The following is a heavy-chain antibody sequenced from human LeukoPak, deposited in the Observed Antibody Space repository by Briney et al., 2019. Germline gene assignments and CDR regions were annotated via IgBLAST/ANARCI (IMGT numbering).Heavy chain of an antibody. CDR1: GGSISSSSYY. CDR2: IYYSGST. J-gene: IGHJ3*02. Sequence: SETLSLTCTVSGGSISSSSYYWGWIRQPPGKGLERIGSIYYSGSTYYNPSLKSRVTISIDTSKNQFSLKVNSVTAADTAVYYCARDLTGINKAFDIWGQGTMVTVSS. CDR3: ARDLTGINKAFDI. V-gene: IGHV4-39*07. D-gene: IGHD1-14*01.